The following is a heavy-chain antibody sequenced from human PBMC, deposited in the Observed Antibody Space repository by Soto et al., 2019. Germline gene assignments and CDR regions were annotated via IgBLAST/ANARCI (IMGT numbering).Heavy chain of an antibody. J-gene: IGHJ4*02. CDR3: ASRIKLWFCDY. CDR1: GFNFSDST. CDR2: TTSSGATT. D-gene: IGHD5-18*01. V-gene: IGHV3-23*01. Sequence: PGGSLRLSCAASGFNFSDSTMSLLRQAPGKGLEWIASTTSSGATTYYADSVKGRFTISKDNSKDTLNLQMNSLRAEDTAVYFCASRIKLWFCDYWSRGTLVTVSS.